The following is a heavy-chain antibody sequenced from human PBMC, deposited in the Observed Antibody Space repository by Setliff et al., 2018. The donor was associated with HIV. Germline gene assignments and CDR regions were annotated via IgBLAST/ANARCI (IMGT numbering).Heavy chain of an antibody. J-gene: IGHJ6*03. V-gene: IGHV1-18*01. Sequence: ASVKVSCKASGYTFTTYGISWVRQAPGQGLEWVGWISGYNGNTNYAQKLQGRVTMTTDTSTSTAYMELRSLRSDDTAVYYCARDRRAYTLLYYYYYMDVWGKGATVTVSS. D-gene: IGHD1-20*01. CDR3: ARDRRAYTLLYYYYYMDV. CDR2: ISGYNGNT. CDR1: GYTFTTYG.